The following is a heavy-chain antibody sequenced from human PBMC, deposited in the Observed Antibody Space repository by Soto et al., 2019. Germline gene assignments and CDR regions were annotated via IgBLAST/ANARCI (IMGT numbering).Heavy chain of an antibody. D-gene: IGHD3-3*01. J-gene: IGHJ1*01. CDR1: GFTFSTYT. V-gene: IGHV3-23*01. Sequence: GGSLRLSCAASGFTFSTYTMSWVRQAPGKGLQWVSFISGRGDTISYADSVKGRFTVSRDNPRNTLYLQMSRLRADGTAIYYCANDWPGYNTHWALDFWGQGTLVTVSS. CDR3: ANDWPGYNTHWALDF. CDR2: ISGRGDTI.